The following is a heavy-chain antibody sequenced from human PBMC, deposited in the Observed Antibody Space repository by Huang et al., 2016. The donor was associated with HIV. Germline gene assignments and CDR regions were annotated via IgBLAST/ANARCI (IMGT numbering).Heavy chain of an antibody. CDR3: ARWMDSYGLKYYYYMDV. Sequence: VQLQESGPGLVKPSETLSLTCSVPGGSISSYNWDWIRQPPGKGLEGIGSGSGAGRTNSNPSLKRRITISVDTSKNEFSLKLRSATAADTAVYYCARWMDSYGLKYYYYMDVWGRGTTVTVSS. CDR2: GSGAGRT. CDR1: GGSISSYN. V-gene: IGHV4-59*13. J-gene: IGHJ6*03. D-gene: IGHD5-18*01.